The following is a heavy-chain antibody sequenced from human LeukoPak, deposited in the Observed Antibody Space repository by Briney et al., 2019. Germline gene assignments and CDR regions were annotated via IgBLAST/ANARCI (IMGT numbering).Heavy chain of an antibody. Sequence: GGSLRLSCAASGFNFSSYSMNWVRLAPGKGLEWVSSISSSSSYIYYADSVKGRFTISRDNAKNSLYLQMNSLRAEDTAVYYCARDPGTLFYGMDVWGQGTTVTVSS. J-gene: IGHJ6*02. CDR1: GFNFSSYS. CDR3: ARDPGTLFYGMDV. CDR2: ISSSSSYI. V-gene: IGHV3-21*01.